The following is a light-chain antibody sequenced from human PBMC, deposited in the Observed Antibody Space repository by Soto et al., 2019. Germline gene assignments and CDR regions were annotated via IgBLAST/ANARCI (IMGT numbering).Light chain of an antibody. Sequence: EIVLTQSPGTLSLSPGERATLSCRASQSVSGRYLAWYQQKPGQAPRLLIYGASSRATGIPDRFSGGGSGTDFTLTISSLQPEDFATYYCQQFNNYPHQELTFGGGTTGDIK. CDR2: GAS. CDR1: QSVSGRY. J-gene: IGKJ4*01. V-gene: IGKV3-20*01. CDR3: QQFNNYPHQELT.